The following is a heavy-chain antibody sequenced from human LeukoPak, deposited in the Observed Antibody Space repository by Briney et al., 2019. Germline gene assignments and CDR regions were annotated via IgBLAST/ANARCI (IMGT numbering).Heavy chain of an antibody. V-gene: IGHV3-30*18. CDR2: ISYDGSNK. CDR1: GFTFSSYG. Sequence: GGSLRLSCAASGFTFSSYGMHWVRQAPGKGLEWVAVISYDGSNKCYADSVKGRFTISRDNSKNTLYLQMNSLRAEDTAVYYCANDIATAHNFDYWGQGTLVTVSS. CDR3: ANDIATAHNFDY. J-gene: IGHJ4*02. D-gene: IGHD6-13*01.